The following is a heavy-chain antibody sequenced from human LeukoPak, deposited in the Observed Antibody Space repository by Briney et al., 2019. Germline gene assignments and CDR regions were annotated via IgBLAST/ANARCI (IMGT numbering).Heavy chain of an antibody. CDR1: ENTFTNYY. D-gene: IGHD5-24*01. V-gene: IGHV1-46*01. J-gene: IGHJ4*02. CDR2: INPNGGRT. CDR3: AKKATWRWLQSHFDY. Sequence: ASVKVSCKASENTFTNYYMHWVRQAPGQGREWLGLINPNGGRTSYAQNFQGRVTMTRDTSTTTVYLELSSLRSEDTAVYYCAKKATWRWLQSHFDYWGQGTLVTVSS.